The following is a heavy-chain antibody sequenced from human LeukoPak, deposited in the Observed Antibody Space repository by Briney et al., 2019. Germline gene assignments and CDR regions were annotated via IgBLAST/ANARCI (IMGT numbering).Heavy chain of an antibody. CDR1: GFTFSNYW. J-gene: IGHJ4*02. Sequence: GGSLRLSCAASGFTFSNYWMTWVRQAPGKGLEWVANINQDGSEEYYADSVKGRFTISRDNAKNSLYLQMNSLRAEATAVYYCESYGMGWQPSPDFDYWGPGTQVTVSS. CDR2: INQDGSEE. CDR3: ESYGMGWQPSPDFDY. D-gene: IGHD3-10*01. V-gene: IGHV3-7*01.